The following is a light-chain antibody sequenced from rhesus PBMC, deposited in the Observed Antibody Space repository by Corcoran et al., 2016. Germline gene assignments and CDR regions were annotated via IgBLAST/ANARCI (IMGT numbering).Light chain of an antibody. CDR3: QKYNNSPFT. CDR2: GAS. V-gene: IGKV3-53*01. Sequence: QVILTQSPATLSLSLGERATLSCRASQSLSTFLAWYQQKPGQAPRLLIYGASTRATGIPDRLSGSGSGTEFTLTISSLEPEDFAVYYCQKYNNSPFTFGPGTKLDIK. CDR1: QSLSTF. J-gene: IGKJ3*01.